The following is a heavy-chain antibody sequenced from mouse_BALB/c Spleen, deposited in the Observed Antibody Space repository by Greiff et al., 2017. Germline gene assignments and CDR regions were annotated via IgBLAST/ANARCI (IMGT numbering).Heavy chain of an antibody. Sequence: DVMLVESGGGLVQPGGSLKLSCAASGFTFSSYTMSWVRQTPEKRLEWVAYISNGGGSTYYPDTVKGRFTISRDNAKNTLYLQMSSLKSEDTAMYYCARHGGYFDYWGQGTTLTVSS. CDR3: ARHGGYFDY. CDR1: GFTFSSYT. V-gene: IGHV5-12-2*01. J-gene: IGHJ2*01. CDR2: ISNGGGST.